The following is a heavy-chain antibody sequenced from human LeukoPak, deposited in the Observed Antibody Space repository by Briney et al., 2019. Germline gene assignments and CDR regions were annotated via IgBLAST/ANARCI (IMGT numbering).Heavy chain of an antibody. Sequence: SETLSLTCTVSGGSISSGGYYWSWLRQHPGKGLEWIGYIYYSGSTYYNPSLKSRVTISVDTSKNQFSLKLSSVTAADTAVYYCARVYSPQGIVVVPAGPFDPWGQGTLVTVSS. CDR3: ARVYSPQGIVVVPAGPFDP. J-gene: IGHJ5*02. D-gene: IGHD2-2*01. V-gene: IGHV4-31*03. CDR2: IYYSGST. CDR1: GGSISSGGYY.